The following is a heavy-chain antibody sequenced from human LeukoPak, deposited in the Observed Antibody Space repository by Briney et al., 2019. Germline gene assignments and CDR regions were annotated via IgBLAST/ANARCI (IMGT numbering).Heavy chain of an antibody. V-gene: IGHV3-74*01. J-gene: IGHJ4*02. Sequence: GGSLRLSCAASEFTFSPYWMHWVRQAPGKGLVWVSRINGDGSSTGYADSVKGRFTISRDNAKNTLYLQMNSLRAEDTAVYYCAREASPGRLDYWGQGTLVTVSS. CDR1: EFTFSPYW. CDR2: INGDGSST. CDR3: AREASPGRLDY.